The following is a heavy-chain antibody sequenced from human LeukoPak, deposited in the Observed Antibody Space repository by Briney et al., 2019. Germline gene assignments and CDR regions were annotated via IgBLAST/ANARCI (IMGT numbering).Heavy chain of an antibody. CDR2: GNT. Sequence: GNTNYAQKLQGRVTMTTDTSTSTAYMELRSLRSDDTAVYYCARAGYCSGGSCHPPPAFDIWGQGTMVTVSS. V-gene: IGHV1-18*01. D-gene: IGHD2-15*01. CDR3: ARAGYCSGGSCHPPPAFDI. J-gene: IGHJ3*02.